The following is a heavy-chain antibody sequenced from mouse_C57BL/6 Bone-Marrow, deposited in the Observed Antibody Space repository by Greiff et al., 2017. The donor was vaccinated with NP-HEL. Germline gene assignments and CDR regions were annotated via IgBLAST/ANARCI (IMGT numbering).Heavy chain of an antibody. V-gene: IGHV10-1*01. D-gene: IGHD4-1*01. CDR3: VRHPGNYAMDY. J-gene: IGHJ4*01. Sequence: EVKLMESGGGLVQPKGSLKLSCAASGFSFNTYAMNWVRQAPGKGLEWVARIRSKSNNYATYYADSVKDRFTISRDDSESMLYLQMNNLKTEDTAMYYCVRHPGNYAMDYWGQGTSVTVSS. CDR1: GFSFNTYA. CDR2: IRSKSNNYAT.